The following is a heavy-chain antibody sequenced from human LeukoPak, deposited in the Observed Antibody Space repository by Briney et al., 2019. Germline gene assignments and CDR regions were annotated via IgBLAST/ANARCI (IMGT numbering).Heavy chain of an antibody. D-gene: IGHD3-10*01. J-gene: IGHJ5*02. CDR1: GFTFSDYY. CDR2: ISSSYSTI. CDR3: SKDGIETTLWFGEIGGHWFDP. Sequence: GGSLRLSCAASGFTFSDYYMSWIRQAPGKGLEWVSFISSSYSTIYYVDSVNGRFTITRDNYKSTLYLQMNSLRAEDTAVYYCSKDGIETTLWFGEIGGHWFDPWGQGTLVTVSS. V-gene: IGHV3-11*04.